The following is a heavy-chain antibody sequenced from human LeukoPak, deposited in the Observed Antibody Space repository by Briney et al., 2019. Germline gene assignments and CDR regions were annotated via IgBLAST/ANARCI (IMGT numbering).Heavy chain of an antibody. V-gene: IGHV3-23*01. CDR2: ISGSGGST. J-gene: IGHJ4*02. D-gene: IGHD6-19*01. CDR3: AKDSSSSGWYGYYFDY. CDR1: GFTFSSYA. Sequence: GGSLRLSCAASGFTFSSYAMSWVRQAPGKGLEWVSAISGSGGSTYYADSVKGRFTISRDNSKNTLYLQMNSLRAEDTAVYYCAKDSSSSGWYGYYFDYWGQGTLVTVSS.